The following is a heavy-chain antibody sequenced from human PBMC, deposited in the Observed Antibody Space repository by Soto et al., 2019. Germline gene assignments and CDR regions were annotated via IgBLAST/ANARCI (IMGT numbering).Heavy chain of an antibody. D-gene: IGHD4-17*01. CDR1: GGSISSYY. J-gene: IGHJ4*02. CDR2: IYYSGST. V-gene: IGHV4-59*01. Sequence: SETLSLTCTVSGGSISSYYWSWIRQPPGKGLEWIGYIYYSGSTNYNPSLKSRVTISVDTSKNQFSLKLSSVTAADTAVYYCARVKMGYGDHDFDYWGQGTLVTVSS. CDR3: ARVKMGYGDHDFDY.